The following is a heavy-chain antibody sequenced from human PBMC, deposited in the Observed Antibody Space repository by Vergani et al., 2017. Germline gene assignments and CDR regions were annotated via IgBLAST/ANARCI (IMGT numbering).Heavy chain of an antibody. CDR1: GFTFSSYW. V-gene: IGHV3-74*01. CDR2: INSDGSST. D-gene: IGHD3-3*01. Sequence: EVQLVESGGGLVQPGGSLRLSCAASGFTFSSYWMHWVRQAPGKGLVWVSRINSDGSSTSYADSVKGRFTISRDNAKNTLYLQMNSLKTEDTAVYYCTTFWSGYYTDPYYYYYGMDVWGQGTTVTVSS. J-gene: IGHJ6*02. CDR3: TTFWSGYYTDPYYYYYGMDV.